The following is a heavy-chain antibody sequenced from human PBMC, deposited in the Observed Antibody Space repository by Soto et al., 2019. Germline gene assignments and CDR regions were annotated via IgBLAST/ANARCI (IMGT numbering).Heavy chain of an antibody. CDR2: IYHSGST. D-gene: IGHD4-17*01. V-gene: IGHV4-4*02. CDR1: GGSISSSNW. CDR3: ARAHGNYYYGMDV. J-gene: IGHJ6*02. Sequence: QVQLQESGPGLVKPSGTLSLTCAVSGGSISSSNWWCWVRQPPGKGLEWIGEIYHSGSTNYNPSLKSRVTISLDKTKNQFSLKLSSVTAADTAVYYCARAHGNYYYGMDVWGQGTTVTVSS.